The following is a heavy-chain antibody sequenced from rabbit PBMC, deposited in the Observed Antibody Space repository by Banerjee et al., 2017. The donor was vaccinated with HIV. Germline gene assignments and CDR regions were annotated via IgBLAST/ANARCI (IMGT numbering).Heavy chain of an antibody. V-gene: IGHV1S7*01. CDR3: ARYAYSYDDYGDYWYYFTL. D-gene: IGHD2-1*01. CDR2: IYAGKSNI. CDR1: GFDFSSHY. J-gene: IGHJ4*01. Sequence: QLKETGGGLVQPGGSLTLSCKASGFDFSSHYMNWVRQAPGKGLEWIGIIYAGKSNIYYASLVNGRFTVSSDNAQSTVDLQMNSLTAVDRATYFCARYAYSYDDYGDYWYYFTLWGQGTLVTVS.